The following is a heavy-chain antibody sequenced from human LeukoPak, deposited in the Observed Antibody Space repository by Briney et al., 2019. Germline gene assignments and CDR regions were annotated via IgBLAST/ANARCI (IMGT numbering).Heavy chain of an antibody. CDR3: ARGSSYYDSSGYYCFDY. CDR1: GGTFSSYA. J-gene: IGHJ4*02. Sequence: SVKVSCKASGGTFSSYAISWVRQAPGQGLEWMGGIIPIFGTANYAQKFQGRVTITADESTSTAYMELSSLRSEDTAVYYCARGSSYYDSSGYYCFDYWGQGTLVTVSS. V-gene: IGHV1-69*13. CDR2: IIPIFGTA. D-gene: IGHD3-22*01.